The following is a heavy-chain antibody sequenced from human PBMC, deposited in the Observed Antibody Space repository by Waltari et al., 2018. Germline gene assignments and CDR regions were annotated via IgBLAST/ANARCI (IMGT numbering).Heavy chain of an antibody. Sequence: EVQLLESGGGLVQPGGSLRLSCAASGFPFSSYAMSGVRQAPGAGLCLVSASGGSGRSAYSPYSVQGRFTISRDNSKNTLYLQMNSLRAEDTAVYYCAKEYERYNWTPGYWGQGTLVTVSS. CDR1: GFPFSSYA. CDR3: AKEYERYNWTPGY. V-gene: IGHV3-23*01. CDR2: SGGSGRSA. J-gene: IGHJ4*02. D-gene: IGHD1-20*01.